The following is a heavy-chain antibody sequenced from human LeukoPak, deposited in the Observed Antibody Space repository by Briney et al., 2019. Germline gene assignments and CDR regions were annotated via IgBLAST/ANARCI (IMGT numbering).Heavy chain of an antibody. CDR1: GGSFSGYF. V-gene: IGHV4-34*01. J-gene: IGHJ4*02. CDR3: ARGPPLAYYGTGGYYVFDY. CDR2: VTHSGST. Sequence: SETLSLTFAVYGGSFSGYFWSWIRQPPGKGLEWIGEVTHSGSTNYSPSLKSRVTISVDTSKNQFSLKLSSVTAADTAVYHCARGPPLAYYGTGGYYVFDYWGQGILVTVSS. D-gene: IGHD3-22*01.